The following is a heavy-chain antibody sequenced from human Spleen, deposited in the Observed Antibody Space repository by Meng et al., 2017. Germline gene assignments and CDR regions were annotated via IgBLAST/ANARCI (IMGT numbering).Heavy chain of an antibody. CDR2: INAGNGDT. D-gene: IGHD2-21*01. Sequence: QVQLVQSGAEVRKPGASGRVSCKASGYHFASYIIHWVRQAHGQRLEWMGSINAGNGDTKYLQNFQGRLTITRDRSASTVYMELTSLGSEDTAVYFCARETYCGGECYPLDYWGQGSLVTVSS. V-gene: IGHV1-3*01. CDR3: ARETYCGGECYPLDY. CDR1: GYHFASYI. J-gene: IGHJ4*02.